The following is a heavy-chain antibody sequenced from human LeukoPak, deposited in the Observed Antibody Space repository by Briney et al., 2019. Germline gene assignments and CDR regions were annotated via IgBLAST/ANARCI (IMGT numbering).Heavy chain of an antibody. CDR1: GGSISSGGYS. CDR2: IYHNGNT. J-gene: IGHJ3*02. D-gene: IGHD5-18*01. CDR3: ARGEALGHLTGGFTYGLVAFDI. Sequence: KSSQTLSLTCAVSGGSISSGGYSWSWIRQPPRKGLEWIGYIYHNGNTYYNPSLKSRVTISVDRSKNQFSLKLSSVTAADTAVYFCARGEALGHLTGGFTYGLVAFDIWGQGTMVTVSS. V-gene: IGHV4-30-2*01.